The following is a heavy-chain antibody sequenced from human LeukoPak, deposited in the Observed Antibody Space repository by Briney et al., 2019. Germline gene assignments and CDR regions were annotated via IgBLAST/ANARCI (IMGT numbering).Heavy chain of an antibody. Sequence: GESLKISCKGSGYSLTSYWIGWVRQVPGKGLEWMGVIYPGDSDTRYSPSFQGQVTISADKSISTAYLQWSSLKASDTAMYYCARSGYTYGDYWGQGTLVIVSS. D-gene: IGHD5-18*01. V-gene: IGHV5-51*01. CDR1: GYSLTSYW. CDR2: IYPGDSDT. CDR3: ARSGYTYGDY. J-gene: IGHJ4*02.